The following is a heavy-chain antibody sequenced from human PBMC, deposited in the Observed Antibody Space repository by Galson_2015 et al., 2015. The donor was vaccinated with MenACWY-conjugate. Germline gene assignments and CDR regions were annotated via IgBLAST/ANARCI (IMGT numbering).Heavy chain of an antibody. CDR1: GYTFTSYY. CDR3: AREDSSGWYGY. Sequence: SVKVSCKASGYTFTSYYMHWARQAPGQGLEWMGIINPSGGSTSYAQKFQGRVTMTRDTSTSTVYMELSSLRSEDTAVYYCAREDSSGWYGYWGQGTLVTVSS. CDR2: INPSGGST. J-gene: IGHJ4*02. D-gene: IGHD6-19*01. V-gene: IGHV1-46*03.